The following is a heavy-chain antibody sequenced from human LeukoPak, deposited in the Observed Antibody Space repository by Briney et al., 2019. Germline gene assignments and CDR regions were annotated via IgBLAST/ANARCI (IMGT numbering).Heavy chain of an antibody. CDR1: GFTFSSYG. V-gene: IGHV3-30*02. D-gene: IGHD1-26*01. CDR3: AKDQLGEELLGDY. J-gene: IGHJ4*02. CDR2: IRYDGSNK. Sequence: GGSPRLSCAASGFTFSSYGMHWVRQAPGKGLEWVAFIRYDGSNKYYADSVKGRFTISRDNSKNTLYLQMNSLRAEDTAVYYCAKDQLGEELLGDYWGQGTLVTVSS.